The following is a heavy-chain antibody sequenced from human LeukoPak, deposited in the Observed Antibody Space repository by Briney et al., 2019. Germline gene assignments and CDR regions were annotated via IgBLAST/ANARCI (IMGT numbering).Heavy chain of an antibody. Sequence: GGSLRLSCAASGFTFSSYGMSWVRQAPGKGLEWVSSISGSVGTIYYADSVKGRFTISRDNAKNSLYLQMNSLRAEDTAVYYCARAVSGYDNYYYYMDVWGKGTTVTISS. V-gene: IGHV3-23*01. D-gene: IGHD5-12*01. CDR1: GFTFSSYG. CDR3: ARAVSGYDNYYYYMDV. J-gene: IGHJ6*03. CDR2: ISGSVGTI.